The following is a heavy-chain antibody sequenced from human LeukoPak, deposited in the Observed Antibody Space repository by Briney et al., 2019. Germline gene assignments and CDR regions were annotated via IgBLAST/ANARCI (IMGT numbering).Heavy chain of an antibody. CDR3: AKGPYCSGGSCPVSAFDY. V-gene: IGHV3-23*01. D-gene: IGHD2-15*01. Sequence: TGGSLRLSCAASGFTFSSYAMSWVRQAPGKGLEWVSAISGSGGSTYYADSVKGRFTISRDNSKNTLYLQMNSLRAEDTAVYYCAKGPYCSGGSCPVSAFDYWGQGTLVTVSS. CDR2: ISGSGGST. J-gene: IGHJ4*02. CDR1: GFTFSSYA.